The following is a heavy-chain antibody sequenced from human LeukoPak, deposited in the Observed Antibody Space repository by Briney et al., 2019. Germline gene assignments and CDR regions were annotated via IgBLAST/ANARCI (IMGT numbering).Heavy chain of an antibody. V-gene: IGHV3-23*01. CDR2: TSDRGDYT. D-gene: IGHD1-7*01. CDR1: GFTFTSYS. Sequence: GGSLRLSCAASGFTFTSYSTSWVRQAPGKGLEWVSGTSDRGDYTYYADSVKGRFTISRDSSKNTLFLQMNSLRAEDTALYFCARKAQYNGHYPLDYWGQGTLVTVSS. CDR3: ARKAQYNGHYPLDY. J-gene: IGHJ4*02.